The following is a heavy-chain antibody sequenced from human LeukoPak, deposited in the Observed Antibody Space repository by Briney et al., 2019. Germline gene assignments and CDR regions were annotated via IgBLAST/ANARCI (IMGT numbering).Heavy chain of an antibody. Sequence: PSETLSLTCTVSGGSISSSSYYWGWIRQPPGKGLEWIGSIYYSGSTYYNPSLKSRVTISVDTSKNQFSLKLSSVTAADTAVYYCAGGGYSSGSIFYYYYGMDVWGKGTTVTVSS. CDR2: IYYSGST. J-gene: IGHJ6*04. CDR1: GGSISSSSYY. V-gene: IGHV4-39*01. CDR3: AGGGYSSGSIFYYYYGMDV. D-gene: IGHD6-19*01.